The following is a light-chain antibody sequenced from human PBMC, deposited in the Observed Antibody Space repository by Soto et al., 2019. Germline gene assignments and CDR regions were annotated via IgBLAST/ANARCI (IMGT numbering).Light chain of an antibody. CDR3: ISYTSSSTWV. Sequence: QSALTQPASVSGSPGQSITISCTGTSSDVCGYNYVSWYQQHPGKVPKLMIYDVSDRPSGVSNRFSGSKSGNTASLTISGLQAEDEADYYCISYTSSSTWVFGGGTKLTVL. CDR2: DVS. V-gene: IGLV2-14*01. J-gene: IGLJ3*02. CDR1: SSDVCGYNY.